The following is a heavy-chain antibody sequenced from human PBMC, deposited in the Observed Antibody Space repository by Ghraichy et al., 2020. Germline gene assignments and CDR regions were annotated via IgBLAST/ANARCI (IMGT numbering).Heavy chain of an antibody. CDR2: INEDGSET. Sequence: GESLNISCAASGFTFNKKWMTWVRQAPGRGLGWLANINEDGSETHSVASVRDRFTISRDNDYNSVYLQIHSLRVEDTATYFCARGHDYDTYDPYGYYMDVWGKGTAVTVSS. CDR1: GFTFNKKW. J-gene: IGHJ6*03. V-gene: IGHV3-7*03. CDR3: ARGHDYDTYDPYGYYMDV. D-gene: IGHD4-17*01.